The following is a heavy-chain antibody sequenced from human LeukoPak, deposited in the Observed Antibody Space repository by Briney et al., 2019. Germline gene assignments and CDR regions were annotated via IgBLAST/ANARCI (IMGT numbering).Heavy chain of an antibody. D-gene: IGHD1-26*01. CDR3: ARGTGSYYSLGY. CDR2: INSDGSST. V-gene: IGHV3-74*01. CDR1: GFTFSSYW. J-gene: IGHJ4*02. Sequence: PGGSLRLSCAASGFTFSSYWMHWVRQAAGKGLVWVSRINSDGSSTSYADSVKGRFTISRDNAKNTLYPQMDSLRAEDTAMYYCARGTGSYYSLGYWGQGTLVTVSS.